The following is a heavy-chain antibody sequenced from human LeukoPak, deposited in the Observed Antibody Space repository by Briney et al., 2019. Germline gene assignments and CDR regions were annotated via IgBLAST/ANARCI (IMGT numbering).Heavy chain of an antibody. CDR3: ARGARGSCYSD. CDR1: RFTVSSNY. D-gene: IGHD2-15*01. Sequence: GSLRPSCAASRFTVSSNYMSWVRQAPGKGLEWIGEIYHSGSTNYNPSLKSRVTISVDKSKNQFSLKLSSVTAADTAVYYCARGARGSCYSDWGQGTLVTVSS. V-gene: IGHV4-4*02. J-gene: IGHJ4*02. CDR2: IYHSGST.